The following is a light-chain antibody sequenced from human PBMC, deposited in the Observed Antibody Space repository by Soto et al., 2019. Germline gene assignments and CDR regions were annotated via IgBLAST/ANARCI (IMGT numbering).Light chain of an antibody. CDR2: GAS. CDR3: QQYGYLVT. J-gene: IGKJ4*01. V-gene: IGKV3-20*01. Sequence: EIVLTQCPGTLSLSPGERATLSCRAIQSITNNYLAWYQQKPGRAHRLLIYGASSRATGIPDRFSGSGSGTDFTLTISRLEPEDFAMYYCQQYGYLVTFGGGTKVDI. CDR1: QSITNNY.